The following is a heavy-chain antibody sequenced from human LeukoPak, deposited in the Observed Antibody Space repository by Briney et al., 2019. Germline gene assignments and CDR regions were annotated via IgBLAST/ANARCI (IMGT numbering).Heavy chain of an antibody. V-gene: IGHV4-59*01. CDR1: GGSISSYY. J-gene: IGHJ6*03. CDR3: ARMKYRGATEAYYMDV. Sequence: SETLSLTRTVSGGSISSYYWSWIRQPPGKGLEWIGYIYYSGSTNYNPSLKSRVTISVDTSKNQFSLKLSSVTAADTAVYYCARMKYRGATEAYYMDVWGKGTTVTVSS. CDR2: IYYSGST. D-gene: IGHD1-26*01.